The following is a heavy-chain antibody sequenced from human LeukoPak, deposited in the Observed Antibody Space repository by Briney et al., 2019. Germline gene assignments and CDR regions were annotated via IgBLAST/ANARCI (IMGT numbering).Heavy chain of an antibody. V-gene: IGHV4-59*12. CDR3: ARDFGYGDYPNAFDI. CDR2: IYYSGST. CDR1: GGSISSYY. Sequence: SETLSLTCTVSGGSISSYYWSWIRQPPGKGLEWIGYIYYSGSTNYNPSLKSRVTISVDTSKNQFSLKLSSVTAADTAVYYCARDFGYGDYPNAFDIWGQGTMVTVSS. J-gene: IGHJ3*02. D-gene: IGHD4-17*01.